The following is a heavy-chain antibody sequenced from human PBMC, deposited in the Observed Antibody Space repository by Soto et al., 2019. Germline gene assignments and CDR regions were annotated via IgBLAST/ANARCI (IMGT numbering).Heavy chain of an antibody. CDR3: VRYCSTTLCNGVATRTFDY. D-gene: IGHD2-2*01. CDR2: ISTSGSTV. CDR1: RFTFSTYE. V-gene: IGHV3-48*03. J-gene: IGHJ4*02. Sequence: LRLSCAASRFTFSTYEMNWVRQAPGKGLEWVSYISTSGSTVYYADSVKGRFTISRDNTRNSLYLQMNSLRDEDTALYYCVRYCSTTLCNGVATRTFDYWGQGTLVTVSS.